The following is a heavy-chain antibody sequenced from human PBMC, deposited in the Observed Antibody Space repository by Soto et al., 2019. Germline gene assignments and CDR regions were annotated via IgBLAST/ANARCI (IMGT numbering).Heavy chain of an antibody. Sequence: GGSLRLSCAASGFTFSSYSMNWFRQAPGKGLEWVSSISSSSSYIYYADSVKGRFTISRDNAKNSLYLQMNSLRSEDTAVDYCARASSSSGHYGMDVWGQGTTVTVSS. V-gene: IGHV3-21*04. CDR1: GFTFSSYS. D-gene: IGHD6-6*01. CDR2: ISSSSSYI. J-gene: IGHJ6*02. CDR3: ARASSSSGHYGMDV.